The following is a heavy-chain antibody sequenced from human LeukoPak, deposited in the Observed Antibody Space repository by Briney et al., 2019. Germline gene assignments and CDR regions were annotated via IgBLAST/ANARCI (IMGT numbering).Heavy chain of an antibody. CDR3: VKGFVHPTYYFDY. CDR2: ITGSGDGT. D-gene: IGHD3-10*01. Sequence: GGSLRLSCAAPGFTFSNNYMIWVRQAPGKRLEWVSSITGSGDGTYYADSVRGRFTISRDNSENTLYLQLNSLRAEDTAVYFCVKGFVHPTYYFDYWGQGTLVTVSS. J-gene: IGHJ4*02. CDR1: GFTFSNNY. V-gene: IGHV3-23*01.